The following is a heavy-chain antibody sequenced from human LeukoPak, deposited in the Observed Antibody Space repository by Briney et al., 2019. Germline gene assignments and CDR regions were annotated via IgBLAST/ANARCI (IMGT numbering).Heavy chain of an antibody. J-gene: IGHJ6*03. Sequence: GGSLRLSCAASGFTFSSYGMHWVRQAPGKGLEWVAVISYDGSNKYYADSVKGRFTISRDNSKNTLYLQMNSLRAEDTAVYYCARVSGSYVLYYYYMDVWGKGTTVTVSS. CDR2: ISYDGSNK. CDR3: ARVSGSYVLYYYYMDV. CDR1: GFTFSSYG. D-gene: IGHD1-26*01. V-gene: IGHV3-30*03.